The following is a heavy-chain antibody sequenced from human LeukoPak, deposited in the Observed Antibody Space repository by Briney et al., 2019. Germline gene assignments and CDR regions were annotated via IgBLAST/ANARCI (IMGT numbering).Heavy chain of an antibody. J-gene: IGHJ6*03. Sequence: SETLSLTCTVSGGSISSSSYYWDWIRQPPGKGLEWIGSIYYSGSTYYNPSLKSRVTISVDTSKNQFSLKLSSVTAADTAVYYCARVGAGGVYYYYYYMDVWGKGTTVTVSS. CDR1: GGSISSSSYY. D-gene: IGHD3-16*01. V-gene: IGHV4-39*07. CDR2: IYYSGST. CDR3: ARVGAGGVYYYYYYMDV.